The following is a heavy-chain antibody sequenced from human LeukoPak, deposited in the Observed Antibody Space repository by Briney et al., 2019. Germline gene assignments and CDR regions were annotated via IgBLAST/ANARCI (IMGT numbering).Heavy chain of an antibody. CDR1: GFIFSSYS. V-gene: IGHV3-21*01. CDR3: ARGAAAAVSFDY. Sequence: PGGSLRLSCAASGFIFSSYSMNWVRQAPGKGLEWVSSISSSTIYIYYADSVKGRFTISRDNAKNSLYLQMNSLRAEDTAVYYCARGAAAAVSFDYWGQGTLVTVSS. D-gene: IGHD6-13*01. J-gene: IGHJ4*02. CDR2: ISSSTIYI.